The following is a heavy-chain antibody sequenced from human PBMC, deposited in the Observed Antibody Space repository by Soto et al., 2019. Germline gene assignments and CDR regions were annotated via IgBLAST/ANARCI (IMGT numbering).Heavy chain of an antibody. CDR2: ISGSGGST. CDR1: GFTFSSYA. V-gene: IGHV3-23*01. D-gene: IGHD3-9*01. CDR3: AKDYLGIDDILTGYYLGSEPHF. J-gene: IGHJ4*02. Sequence: PGGSLRLSCAASGFTFSSYAMSWVRQAPGKGLEWVSAISGSGGSTYYADSVKGRFTISRDNSRNTLYLQMNSLRAEDTAVYYCAKDYLGIDDILTGYYLGSEPHFWGQGTLVTVSS.